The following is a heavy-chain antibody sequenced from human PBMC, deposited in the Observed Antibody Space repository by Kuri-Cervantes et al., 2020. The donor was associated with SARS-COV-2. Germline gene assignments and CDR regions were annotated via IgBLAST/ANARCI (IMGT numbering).Heavy chain of an antibody. Sequence: GESLKISCAASGFTFSSYAMSWVRQAPGKGLEWVSSISGSTNYIYHADSVKGRFTISRDNAKSSLYLQMNSLRAEDTAVYYCATDTAMVDYWGQGTLVTVSS. CDR2: ISGSTNYI. D-gene: IGHD5-18*01. J-gene: IGHJ4*02. CDR1: GFTFSSYA. CDR3: ATDTAMVDY. V-gene: IGHV3-21*01.